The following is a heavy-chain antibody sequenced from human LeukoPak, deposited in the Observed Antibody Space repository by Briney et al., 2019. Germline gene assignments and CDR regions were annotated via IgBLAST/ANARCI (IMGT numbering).Heavy chain of an antibody. CDR3: ARDYDGDYSFDY. D-gene: IGHD4-17*01. V-gene: IGHV1-69*04. Sequence: ASVTVSCTASGGTFTSYAISWVRQAPGQGLEWMGRIIPILGIANYAQKFQGRVTITADTSTSTAYMELSSLRSEDTAVYYCARDYDGDYSFDYWGQGTLVTVSS. J-gene: IGHJ4*02. CDR2: IIPILGIA. CDR1: GGTFTSYA.